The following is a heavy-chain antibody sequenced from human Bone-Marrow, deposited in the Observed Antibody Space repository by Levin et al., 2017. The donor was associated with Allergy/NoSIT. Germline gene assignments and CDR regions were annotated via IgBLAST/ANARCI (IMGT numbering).Heavy chain of an antibody. CDR3: ARGGLQLAYSFDS. D-gene: IGHD6-13*01. CDR2: MNPKSGNT. Sequence: ASVKVSCKISGYTFSNYDINWVRQAPGQGLEWMGWMNPKSGNTGYAQRFQGRVTMTRNTAVSTAYMELNSLRSDDTAVYFCARGGLQLAYSFDSWGQGTLVTVSS. V-gene: IGHV1-8*01. CDR1: GYTFSNYD. J-gene: IGHJ4*02.